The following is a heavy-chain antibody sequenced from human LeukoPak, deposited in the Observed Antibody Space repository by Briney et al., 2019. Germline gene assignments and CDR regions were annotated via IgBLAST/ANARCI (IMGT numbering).Heavy chain of an antibody. CDR2: MTSGGGNT. D-gene: IGHD3-22*01. CDR1: GFTFSSYA. CDR3: ASYDSSGYYLYRYFTY. J-gene: IGHJ4*02. V-gene: IGHV3-23*01. Sequence: GGSLRLSCEASGFTFSSYAMSWVRPAPGKGLEWVSVMTSGGGNTYYADSVKGRFTISRDNSKNTLYLQMNSLRAEDTALYYCASYDSSGYYLYRYFTYWGQGTLVTVSS.